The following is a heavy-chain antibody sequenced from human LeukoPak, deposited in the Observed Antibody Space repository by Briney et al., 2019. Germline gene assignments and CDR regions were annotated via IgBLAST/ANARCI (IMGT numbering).Heavy chain of an antibody. D-gene: IGHD2/OR15-2a*01. CDR1: GFTFSTSW. V-gene: IGHV3-74*01. CDR2: INSDGTTI. J-gene: IGHJ4*02. Sequence: TGGSLRLSCAASGFTFSTSWMHWVRQAPGKGLVWVSRINSDGTTIDYADSVKGRFTISRDNAKNTLYLRMNSLRDENTAVYYCARAGYYRFDYWGQGTLVTVSS. CDR3: ARAGYYRFDY.